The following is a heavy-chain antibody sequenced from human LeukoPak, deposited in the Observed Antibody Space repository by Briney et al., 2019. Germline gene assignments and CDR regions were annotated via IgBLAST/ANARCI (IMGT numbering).Heavy chain of an antibody. J-gene: IGHJ4*02. D-gene: IGHD2-15*01. CDR2: IIHMFGTA. CDR3: ARDRRLRYCSAGSCYGGYFDY. V-gene: IGHV1-69*01. CDR1: GGTFSSYA. Sequence: SVKVSCKASGGTFSSYAISWVRQAPGQGLEWMGGIIHMFGTAKYAQKFQGRVTITADESTSTAYMELSSLRSEDTSAVYYCARDRRLRYCSAGSCYGGYFDYWGQGTLVTVSS.